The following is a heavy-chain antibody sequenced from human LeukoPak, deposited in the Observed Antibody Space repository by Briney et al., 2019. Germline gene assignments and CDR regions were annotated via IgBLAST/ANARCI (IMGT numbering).Heavy chain of an antibody. J-gene: IGHJ4*02. Sequence: GGSLRLSCAASGFTFSSYAMSWVRQAPGKGLEWVSSISSSSSYIYYADSVKGRFTISRDNAKNSLYLQMNSLRAEDTAVYYCARADYDYVWGSYRQYYFDSWGQGTLVTVSS. CDR2: ISSSSSYI. CDR3: ARADYDYVWGSYRQYYFDS. V-gene: IGHV3-21*01. CDR1: GFTFSSYA. D-gene: IGHD3-16*02.